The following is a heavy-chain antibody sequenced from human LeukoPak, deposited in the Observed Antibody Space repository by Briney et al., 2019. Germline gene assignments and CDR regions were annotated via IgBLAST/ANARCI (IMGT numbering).Heavy chain of an antibody. CDR3: ATPGYYYDSSGYSSVYYYYGMDV. Sequence: SGGSLRLSCAASGFTVSSNYMSWVRQAPGKGLEWVSVIYSGGSTYYADSVKGRFTISRDNSKNMLYLQMNSLRAEDTAVYYCATPGYYYDSSGYSSVYYYYGMDVWGQGTTVTVSS. J-gene: IGHJ6*02. D-gene: IGHD3-22*01. V-gene: IGHV3-66*01. CDR1: GFTVSSNY. CDR2: IYSGGST.